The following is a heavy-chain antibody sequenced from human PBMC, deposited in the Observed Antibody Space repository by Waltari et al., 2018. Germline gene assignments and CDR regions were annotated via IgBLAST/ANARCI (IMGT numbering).Heavy chain of an antibody. Sequence: QVQLQQWGAGLLKPSETLALTCAVYGGSFRGYYWSWIRQPPGKGLEWIGEINHSGSTNYNPSLKRRVTISVDTSKNQFSLKLSSVTAADTAVYYCARGWYDFWSGYYYFDYWGQGTLVTVSS. V-gene: IGHV4-34*01. CDR1: GGSFRGYY. CDR3: ARGWYDFWSGYYYFDY. J-gene: IGHJ4*02. D-gene: IGHD3-3*01. CDR2: INHSGST.